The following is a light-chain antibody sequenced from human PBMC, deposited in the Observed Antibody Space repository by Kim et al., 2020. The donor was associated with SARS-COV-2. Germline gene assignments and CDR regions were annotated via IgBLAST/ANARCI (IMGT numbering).Light chain of an antibody. CDR2: EVS. CDR1: SSDVGSYNL. V-gene: IGLV2-23*02. Sequence: GQSIPISCSGASSDVGSYNLVSWYQQFPGKAPKLIIYEVSKRPSGVSSRFSASKSSNTASLTIYGLQAEDEAHYHCCSYAGSGTVIFGGGTQLTVL. J-gene: IGLJ2*01. CDR3: CSYAGSGTVI.